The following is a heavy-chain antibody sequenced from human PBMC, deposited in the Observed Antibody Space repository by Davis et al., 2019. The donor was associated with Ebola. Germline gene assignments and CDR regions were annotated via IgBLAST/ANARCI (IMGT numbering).Heavy chain of an antibody. CDR1: GGSISSYY. J-gene: IGHJ6*03. D-gene: IGHD5-18*01. CDR3: ARDGVDTAMPRYYYMDV. V-gene: IGHV4-4*07. Sequence: PSETLSLTCTVSGGSISSYYWSWIRQPAGKGLEWIGRIYTSGSTNYNPSLKSRVTMSVDTSKNQFSLKLSSVTAADTAVYYCARDGVDTAMPRYYYMDVWGKGTTVTVSS. CDR2: IYTSGST.